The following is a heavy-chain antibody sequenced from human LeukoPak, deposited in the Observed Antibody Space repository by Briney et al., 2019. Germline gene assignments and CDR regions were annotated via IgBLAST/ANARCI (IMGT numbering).Heavy chain of an antibody. V-gene: IGHV3-23*01. CDR1: GFTFSNYA. CDR2: ISGSGGTT. J-gene: IGHJ4*02. CDR3: AKEGYSSSWYRFDY. D-gene: IGHD6-13*01. Sequence: GGSLRLSCAASGFTFSNYAMSWVRQAPGQGLEWFSAISGSGGTTYYADSVKGRFTISRDNSKNTLYLQMNSLRAEDTAVYYCAKEGYSSSWYRFDYWGQGTLVTASS.